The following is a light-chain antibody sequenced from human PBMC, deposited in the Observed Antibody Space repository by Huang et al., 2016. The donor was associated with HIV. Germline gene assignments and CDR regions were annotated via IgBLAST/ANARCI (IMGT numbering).Light chain of an antibody. Sequence: DIVMTQSPDSLSVSPGERATIDCKSSQSLLSSLNNKNYLAWFQQKPGRPPKLLLCGASTRESVIPERFSGSGAGTDFTLTINNLQPEDVATYYCQQYYQNPQTFGQGT. J-gene: IGKJ5*01. CDR1: QSLLSSLNNKNY. V-gene: IGKV4-1*01. CDR3: QQYYQNPQT. CDR2: GAS.